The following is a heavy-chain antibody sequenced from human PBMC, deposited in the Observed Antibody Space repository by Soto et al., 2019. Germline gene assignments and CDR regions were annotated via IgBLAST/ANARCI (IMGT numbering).Heavy chain of an antibody. CDR1: GFTFSSYG. CDR3: ASRVISSDCSGGSCYPAEYFQH. V-gene: IGHV3-33*01. J-gene: IGHJ1*01. Sequence: PGGSLRLSCAASGFTFSSYGMHGGRQAPGKGLEWVAVIWYDGSNKYYADSVKGRFTISRDNAKNTLYLQMNSLRAEDTAVYYCASRVISSDCSGGSCYPAEYFQHWGQGTLVTVSS. D-gene: IGHD2-15*01. CDR2: IWYDGSNK.